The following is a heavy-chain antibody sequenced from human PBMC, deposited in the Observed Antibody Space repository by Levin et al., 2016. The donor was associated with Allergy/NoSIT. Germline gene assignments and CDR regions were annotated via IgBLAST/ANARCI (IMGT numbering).Heavy chain of an antibody. D-gene: IGHD5-18*01. CDR2: IYYSGST. Sequence: WIRQPPGKGLEWIGYIYYSGSTNYNPSLKSRVTISVDTSKNQFSLKLSSVTAADTAVYYCAREEDTAMAFDYWGQGTLVTVSS. J-gene: IGHJ4*02. CDR3: AREEDTAMAFDY. V-gene: IGHV4-59*01.